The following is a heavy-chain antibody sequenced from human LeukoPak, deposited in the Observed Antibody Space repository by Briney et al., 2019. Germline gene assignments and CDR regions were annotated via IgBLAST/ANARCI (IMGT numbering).Heavy chain of an antibody. CDR3: AKDSGIQSFDY. J-gene: IGHJ4*02. D-gene: IGHD5-18*01. CDR2: ISWNSGSI. CDR1: GFTFDDYA. V-gene: IGHV3-9*03. Sequence: GGSLRLSCAASGFTFDDYAMHWVRQAPGRGLEWVSGISWNSGSIGYADSVKGRFTISRDNAKNSLYLQMNSLRAEDMALYYCAKDSGIQSFDYWGQGTLVTVSS.